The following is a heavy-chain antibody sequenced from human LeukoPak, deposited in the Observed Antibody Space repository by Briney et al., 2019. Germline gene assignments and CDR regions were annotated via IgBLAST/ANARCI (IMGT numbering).Heavy chain of an antibody. V-gene: IGHV4-39*07. J-gene: IGHJ4*02. CDR3: AREFSPAPYYYDSKPDY. Sequence: SETLSLTCTVSGGSISSSNYYWGWIRQPPGKGLEWIGSIYYSGSTYYNPSLKSRVTISVDTSRNQFSLKLSSVTAADTAVYYCAREFSPAPYYYDSKPDYWGQGTLVTVSS. D-gene: IGHD3-22*01. CDR2: IYYSGST. CDR1: GGSISSSNYY.